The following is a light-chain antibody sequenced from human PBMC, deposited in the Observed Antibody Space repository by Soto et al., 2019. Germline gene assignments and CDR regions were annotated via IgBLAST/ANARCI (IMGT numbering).Light chain of an antibody. J-gene: IGLJ2*01. CDR3: GTWYSRLSVVV. Sequence: QAVVTQPPSVSAAPGPKVTISCSGSSSNIVSWYQQLPGTAPKLLIYDNNKRPSGIPDRFSGSKSGTSATLGITGLQTGDEADYYCGTWYSRLSVVVFGGGTKLTVL. CDR1: SSNI. V-gene: IGLV1-51*01. CDR2: DNN.